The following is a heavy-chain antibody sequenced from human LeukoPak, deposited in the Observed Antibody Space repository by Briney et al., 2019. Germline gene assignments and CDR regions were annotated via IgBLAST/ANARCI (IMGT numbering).Heavy chain of an antibody. V-gene: IGHV3-21*01. J-gene: IGHJ5*02. CDR1: GFTFSSYS. CDR3: AGSYYGSGSYYNERFWFDP. Sequence: GGSLRLSCAASGFTFSSYSMNWVRQAPGKGLEWVSSISSSSSYIYYADSLKGRFTISRDNAKNSLYLQMNSLRGEDTAVYYWAGSYYGSGSYYNERFWFDPWGQGTLVTVSS. CDR2: ISSSSSYI. D-gene: IGHD3-10*01.